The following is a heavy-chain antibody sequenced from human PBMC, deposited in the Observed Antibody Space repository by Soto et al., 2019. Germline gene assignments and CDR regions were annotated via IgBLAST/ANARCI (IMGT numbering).Heavy chain of an antibody. Sequence: QLQLQESGPGLVKPSETLSLTCTVSGGSISSSSYYWGWIRQPPGKGLEWIGSIYYSGSTYYNPSLKSRVTISVDTSKNQFSLKLSSVTAADTAVYYCARQGDIVATNFDYWGQGTLVTVSS. J-gene: IGHJ4*02. D-gene: IGHD5-12*01. CDR1: GGSISSSSYY. V-gene: IGHV4-39*01. CDR3: ARQGDIVATNFDY. CDR2: IYYSGST.